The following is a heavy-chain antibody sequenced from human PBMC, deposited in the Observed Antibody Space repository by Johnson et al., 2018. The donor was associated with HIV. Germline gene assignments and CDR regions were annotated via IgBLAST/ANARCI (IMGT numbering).Heavy chain of an antibody. CDR2: IRYDGSNK. Sequence: QVQLVESGGGVVQPGGSLRLSCAASGFTFSDAWMTWVRQAPGKGLEWVAFIRYDGSNKYYADSVKGRFTISRDNSKNTLYLQMNSLRAEDTAVYYCARDDTGYSSSFDAFDVWGQGTMVTVSS. CDR3: ARDDTGYSSSFDAFDV. CDR1: GFTFSDAW. V-gene: IGHV3-30*02. D-gene: IGHD6-13*01. J-gene: IGHJ3*01.